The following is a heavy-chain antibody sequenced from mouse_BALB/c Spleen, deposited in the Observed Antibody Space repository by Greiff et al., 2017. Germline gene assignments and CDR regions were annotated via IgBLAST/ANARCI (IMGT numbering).Heavy chain of an antibody. CDR1: GYSITSDYA. Sequence: EVQLQQSGPGLVEPSQSLSLTCTVTGYSITSDYAWNWIRQFPGNKLEWMGYISYSGSTSYNPSLKSRISITRDTSKNQFFLQLNSVTTEDTATYYCAKDDGYSQAWFAYGGQGTLVTVSA. CDR3: AKDDGYSQAWFAY. J-gene: IGHJ3*01. CDR2: ISYSGST. V-gene: IGHV3-2*02. D-gene: IGHD2-3*01.